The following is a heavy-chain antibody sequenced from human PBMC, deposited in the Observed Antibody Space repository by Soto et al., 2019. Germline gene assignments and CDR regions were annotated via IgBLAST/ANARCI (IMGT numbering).Heavy chain of an antibody. D-gene: IGHD3-10*01. CDR2: IIPIFGTA. V-gene: IGHV1-69*01. Sequence: QVQLVQSGAEVKKPGSSVKVSCKASGGTFSSYAISWVRQAPGQGLEWMGGIIPIFGTANYAQKFQGRVTIPAEEATSTAYMELGSLRSEDTAVYYWAREPSGFGDLSGCFDPWGQGPLVTVSS. CDR1: GGTFSSYA. CDR3: AREPSGFGDLSGCFDP. J-gene: IGHJ5*02.